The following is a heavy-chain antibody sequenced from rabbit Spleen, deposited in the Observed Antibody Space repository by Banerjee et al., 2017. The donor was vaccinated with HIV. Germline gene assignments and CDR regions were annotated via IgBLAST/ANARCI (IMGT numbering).Heavy chain of an antibody. Sequence: QSLEESGGGLVQPGGSLKLSCKASGFDFSTYSMSWVRQAPGKGLEWIGYIVPIFGVTYYANWVNGRFTISSHNAQNTLYLQLNSLTAADTATYFCVRDRANIGGDYGPYYFDLWGQGTLVTVS. CDR3: VRDRANIGGDYGPYYFDL. V-gene: IGHV1S7*01. D-gene: IGHD2-1*01. CDR2: IVPIFGVT. CDR1: GFDFSTYS. J-gene: IGHJ4*01.